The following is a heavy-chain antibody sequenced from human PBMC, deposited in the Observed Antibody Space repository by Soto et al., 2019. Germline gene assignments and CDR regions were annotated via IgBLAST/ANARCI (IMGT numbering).Heavy chain of an antibody. CDR1: GFSVSSNY. Sequence: GGSLRLSCVVSGFSVSSNYMTWVRQAPGKGLEWVSVIYNSGSTYYAESVEGRFTISRDNSKNTLYLQMNSLRAEDTAVYYCARETYYYGMDVWGQGTTVTVSS. CDR3: ARETYYYGMDV. J-gene: IGHJ6*02. CDR2: IYNSGST. V-gene: IGHV3-53*01.